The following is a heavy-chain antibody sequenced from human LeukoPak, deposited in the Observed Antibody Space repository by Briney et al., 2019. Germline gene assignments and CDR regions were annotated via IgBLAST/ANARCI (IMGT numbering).Heavy chain of an antibody. Sequence: SETLSPTCSVSGGSIRSGDHHWAWVRQPPGKGLEFIGSLDESGRPYYNRPLKSRVSISGDTSGKQFSLNLTSVTATDTAVYFCARDLGGYPFFMDVWGRGTTVIVSS. CDR1: GGSIRSGDHH. CDR2: LDESGRP. CDR3: ARDLGGYPFFMDV. J-gene: IGHJ6*03. D-gene: IGHD2-15*01. V-gene: IGHV4-39*07.